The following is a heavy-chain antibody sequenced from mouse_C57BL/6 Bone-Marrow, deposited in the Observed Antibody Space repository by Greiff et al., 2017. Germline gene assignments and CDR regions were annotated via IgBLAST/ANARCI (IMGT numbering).Heavy chain of an antibody. V-gene: IGHV1-74*01. CDR2: IHPSDSDT. J-gene: IGHJ2*01. Sequence: KQRPGQGLEWIGRIHPSDSDTNYNQKFKGKATLTVDKSSSTAYMQLSSLTSEDSAVYYCAINWDYFDYWGQGTTLTVSS. D-gene: IGHD4-1*01. CDR3: AINWDYFDY.